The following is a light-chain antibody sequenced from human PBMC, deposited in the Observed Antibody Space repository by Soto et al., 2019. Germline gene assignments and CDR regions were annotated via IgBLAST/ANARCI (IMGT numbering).Light chain of an antibody. CDR3: QSYDSSLRYA. J-gene: IGLJ1*01. CDR2: TNR. Sequence: QSVLTQPPSVSGAPGQRVTMSCTGSSSNIGAGYHVHWYQQLPGTAPKLLIYTNRYRPSGVPDRFSGSRSGTSASLAITGLQAEDEADYYCQSYDSSLRYAFRTGTKSPS. V-gene: IGLV1-40*01. CDR1: SSNIGAGYH.